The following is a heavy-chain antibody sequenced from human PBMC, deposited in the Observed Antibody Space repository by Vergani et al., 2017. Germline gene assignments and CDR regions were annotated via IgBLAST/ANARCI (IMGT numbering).Heavy chain of an antibody. CDR2: IYRTGRT. J-gene: IGHJ4*02. CDR3: ARWSGIVYDIFSGTQYFFDF. V-gene: IGHV4-38-2*01. CDR1: GFSIDNGYY. D-gene: IGHD3-9*01. Sequence: QVQLQESGPGLVKPSETLSLTFAVSGFSIDNGYYWDWIRQPPGKGLEWIGSIYRTGRTHFNPSLKSRVTISVDTSNNHFSLRLNSLTAADTAVYYCARWSGIVYDIFSGTQYFFDFWGQGTLVTVSS.